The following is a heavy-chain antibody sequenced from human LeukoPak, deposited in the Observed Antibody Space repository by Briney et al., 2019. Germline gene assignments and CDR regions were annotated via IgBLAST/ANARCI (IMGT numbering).Heavy chain of an antibody. J-gene: IGHJ4*02. Sequence: SETLSLTCAVYGGPFSGFYWSWIRQPPGKGLEWIGEIHHSGSTNYNPSLKSRVTISVDTSKNQFSLKLSSVTAADTAVYYCARMREIAATGISGGGYWGQGTLVTVSS. CDR2: IHHSGST. CDR3: ARMREIAATGISGGGY. D-gene: IGHD6-13*01. CDR1: GGPFSGFY. V-gene: IGHV4-34*01.